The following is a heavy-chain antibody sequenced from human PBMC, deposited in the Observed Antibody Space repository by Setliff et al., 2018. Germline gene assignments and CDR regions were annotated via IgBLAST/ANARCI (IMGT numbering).Heavy chain of an antibody. D-gene: IGHD1-1*01. J-gene: IGHJ4*02. Sequence: SETLSLTCTVSGGSITSGSYYWSWIRQPAGEGLEWIGRLHTSGTTDYNPSLKGRVTISADPSTNHFSLKLTPVTAADTAVYYCARQGGAIEYGENARVFDSWGQGILVTVSS. V-gene: IGHV4-61*02. CDR1: GGSITSGSYY. CDR2: LHTSGTT. CDR3: ARQGGAIEYGENARVFDS.